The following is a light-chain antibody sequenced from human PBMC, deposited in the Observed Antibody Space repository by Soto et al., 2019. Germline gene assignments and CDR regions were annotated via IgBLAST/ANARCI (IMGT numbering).Light chain of an antibody. V-gene: IGKV3-15*01. CDR1: QSVSRN. CDR3: QQYNKWPRT. Sequence: EIVMRQSPATLSVSPGDRATLSCRASQSVSRNLAWYQQKPGQAPRLLIYGASTRATGIPARFSGSGSGTDSTLTISSLEAEDFAVYYCQQYNKWPRTFGQGTKVDIK. CDR2: GAS. J-gene: IGKJ1*01.